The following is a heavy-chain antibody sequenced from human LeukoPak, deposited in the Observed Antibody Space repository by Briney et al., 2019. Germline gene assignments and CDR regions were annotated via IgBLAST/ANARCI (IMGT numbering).Heavy chain of an antibody. CDR2: IYSSGSA. J-gene: IGHJ4*02. V-gene: IGHV4-39*02. D-gene: IGHD5-18*01. Sequence: TPETLSLTCTVSVGSISTSGYYWGWVRQHPGKGLEWIGSIYSSGSADYNPSLKSRATISVDTSNNQSSLKLNSVTAADTAVYYCAREGPEYTAMAPFDYWGQGTLVTVSS. CDR1: VGSISTSGYY. CDR3: AREGPEYTAMAPFDY.